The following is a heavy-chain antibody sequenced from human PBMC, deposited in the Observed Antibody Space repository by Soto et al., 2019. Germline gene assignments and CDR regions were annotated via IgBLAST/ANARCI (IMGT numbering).Heavy chain of an antibody. CDR3: ARGRPVLLWFGEKKDFDY. V-gene: IGHV4-34*01. D-gene: IGHD3-10*01. Sequence: PSETLSLTCAVYGGSFSGYYWSWIRQPPGKGLEWIGEINHSGSTNYNPSLKSRVTISVDTSKNQFSLKLSSVTAADTAVYYCARGRPVLLWFGEKKDFDYWGQGTLATVSS. CDR2: INHSGST. J-gene: IGHJ4*02. CDR1: GGSFSGYY.